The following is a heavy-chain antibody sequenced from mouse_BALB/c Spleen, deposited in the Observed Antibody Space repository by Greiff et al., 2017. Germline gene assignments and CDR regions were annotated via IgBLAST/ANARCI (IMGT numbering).Heavy chain of an antibody. CDR3: AREGVLDY. Sequence: EVQVVESGGGLVKPGGSLKLSCAASGFTFSDYYMYWVRQTPEKRLEWVATISDGGSYTYYPDSVKGRFTISRDNAKNNLYLQMSSLKSEDTAMYYCAREGVLDYWGQGTSVTVSS. J-gene: IGHJ4*01. CDR2: ISDGGSYT. V-gene: IGHV5-4*02. CDR1: GFTFSDYY.